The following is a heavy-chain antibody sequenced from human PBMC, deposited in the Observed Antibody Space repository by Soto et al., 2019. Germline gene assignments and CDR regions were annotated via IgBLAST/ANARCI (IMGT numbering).Heavy chain of an antibody. V-gene: IGHV3-74*01. CDR3: AIRASYYDSSGYFDY. J-gene: IGHJ4*02. D-gene: IGHD3-22*01. Sequence: GGSLRLSCAASGFTFSSYWMHWVRQAPGKGLVWVSRINSDGSSTSYADSVKGRFTISRDNAKNTLYLQMNSLRAEDIAVYYCAIRASYYDSSGYFDYWGQGTLVTVSS. CDR1: GFTFSSYW. CDR2: INSDGSST.